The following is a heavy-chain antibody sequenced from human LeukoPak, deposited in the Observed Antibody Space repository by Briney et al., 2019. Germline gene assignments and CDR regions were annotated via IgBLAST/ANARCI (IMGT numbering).Heavy chain of an antibody. CDR2: IRPDDSDA. D-gene: IGHD1-7*01. CDR1: EYSFTNYW. Sequence: GESLKISCKDSEYSFTNYWIGWVRQMPGKGLEWTGIIRPDDSDARYSPSFQGQVTISADKSTSTAYLQWSSLKASDTAMYYCTRARHGNCYWDHWGQGTLVTVSS. V-gene: IGHV5-51*01. CDR3: TRARHGNCYWDH. J-gene: IGHJ4*02.